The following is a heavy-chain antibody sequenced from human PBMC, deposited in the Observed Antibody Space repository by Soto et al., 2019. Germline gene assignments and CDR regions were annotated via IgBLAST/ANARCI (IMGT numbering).Heavy chain of an antibody. CDR1: GFTFTSSA. D-gene: IGHD3-9*01. CDR3: AARLRYFDWRFDY. J-gene: IGHJ4*02. Sequence: SVKVSCKASGFTFTSSAVQWVRQARGQRLEWLGWIVVGSGNTNYAQKFQERVTITRDMSTSTAYMELSSLRSEDTAVYYCAARLRYFDWRFDYWGQGTLVTVSS. CDR2: IVVGSGNT. V-gene: IGHV1-58*01.